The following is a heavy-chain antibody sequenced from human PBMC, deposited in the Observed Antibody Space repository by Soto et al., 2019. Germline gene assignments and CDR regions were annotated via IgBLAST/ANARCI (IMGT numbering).Heavy chain of an antibody. Sequence: EVQLVESGGGLVQPGGSLRLSCAASGFTVSSNYMSWVRQAPGKGLEWVSVIYSGGSTYYADSVKGRFTISRDNSKNTLDLQMNSLRAEDTAVYYCARDNYYGSDGDAFDIWGQGTMVTVSS. CDR3: ARDNYYGSDGDAFDI. V-gene: IGHV3-66*01. D-gene: IGHD3-10*01. J-gene: IGHJ3*02. CDR1: GFTVSSNY. CDR2: IYSGGST.